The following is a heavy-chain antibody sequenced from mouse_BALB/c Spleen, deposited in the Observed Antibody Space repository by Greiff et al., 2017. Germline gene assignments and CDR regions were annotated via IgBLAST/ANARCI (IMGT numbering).Heavy chain of an antibody. Sequence: VQPVESGGGLVKPGGSLKLPRAASGFPFSCHAMSWVRQTPEKRLEWVATISSGGSYTYYPDSMKGRFTITRDNTKNTLYLQMSSLRSEDTALYYCARHGDYGYDFDYWGQGTTVTVSS. CDR3: ARHGDYGYDFDY. J-gene: IGHJ4*01. CDR2: ISSGGSYT. V-gene: IGHV5-9-3*01. CDR1: GFPFSCHA. D-gene: IGHD2-14*01.